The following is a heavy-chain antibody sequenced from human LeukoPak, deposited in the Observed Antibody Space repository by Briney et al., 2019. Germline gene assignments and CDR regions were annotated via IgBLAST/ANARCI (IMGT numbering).Heavy chain of an antibody. Sequence: SETLSLTCTVSGGSISSYYWSWIRQPPGKGLEWIGYIYYSGSTNYNPSLKSRVTISVDTSKNQFSLKLSSVTAADTAVYYCARIRPIAARRYYYYGMDVWGQGTTVTVSS. CDR2: IYYSGST. J-gene: IGHJ6*02. D-gene: IGHD6-6*01. CDR3: ARIRPIAARRYYYYGMDV. V-gene: IGHV4-59*01. CDR1: GGSISSYY.